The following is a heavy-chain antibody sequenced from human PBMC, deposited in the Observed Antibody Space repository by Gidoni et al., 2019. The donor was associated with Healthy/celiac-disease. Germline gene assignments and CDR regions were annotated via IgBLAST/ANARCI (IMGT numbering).Heavy chain of an antibody. D-gene: IGHD4-17*01. CDR2: ISSSGSTI. CDR1: GFTFSSYA. V-gene: IGHV3-48*03. J-gene: IGHJ6*02. Sequence: EVQLVESGGGLVQPGGSLRLSCEASGFTFSSYALNWVRQAPGKGLEWVSYISSSGSTIYYADSVKGRFTISRDNAKNSLYLQMNSLRAEDTAVYYCARRGEGPFYGDYELQNYYYYYGMDVWGQGTTVTVSS. CDR3: ARRGEGPFYGDYELQNYYYYYGMDV.